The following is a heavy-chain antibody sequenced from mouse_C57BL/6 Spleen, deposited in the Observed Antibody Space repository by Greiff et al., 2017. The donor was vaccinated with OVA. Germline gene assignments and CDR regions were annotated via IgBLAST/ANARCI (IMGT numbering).Heavy chain of an antibody. CDR1: GFTFSSYA. V-gene: IGHV5-4*01. CDR2: ISDGGSYT. D-gene: IGHD2-1*01. Sequence: EVQLVESGGGLVKPGGSLKLSCAASGFTFSSYAMSWVRQTPEKRLEWVATISDGGSYTYYPDNVKGRYTISRDNAKNNLYLQMSHRKSEDTAMYYCARGEYGNYWYFDVWGTGTAVTVSS. J-gene: IGHJ1*03. CDR3: ARGEYGNYWYFDV.